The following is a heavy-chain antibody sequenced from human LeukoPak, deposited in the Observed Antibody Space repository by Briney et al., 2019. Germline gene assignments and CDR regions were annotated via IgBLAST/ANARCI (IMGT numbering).Heavy chain of an antibody. V-gene: IGHV3-33*01. D-gene: IGHD3-22*01. Sequence: GRSLRLSCAASGFIFSSYGMHWVRQAPGKGLEWVAVIYYDGSNKYYADSVRGRFTISRDDSKNTLFLQMSSLRAEDTAVYYCARDTFYSSGVYGLDVWGQGTTVTVSS. J-gene: IGHJ6*02. CDR3: ARDTFYSSGVYGLDV. CDR2: IYYDGSNK. CDR1: GFIFSSYG.